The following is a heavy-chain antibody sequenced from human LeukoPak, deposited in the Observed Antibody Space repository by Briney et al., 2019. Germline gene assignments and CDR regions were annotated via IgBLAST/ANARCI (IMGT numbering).Heavy chain of an antibody. J-gene: IGHJ5*02. D-gene: IGHD1-1*01. Sequence: KPSETLSLTCTVSGGSMSISSYYWGWIRQPPGKGLDWIGNIYYSGSTYYNPSIKSRVTISVDTTKNQFSLKLSSVTAADKAVYYCARLRRDYNWFDPWGQGTLVTVSS. CDR2: IYYSGST. CDR1: GGSMSISSYY. CDR3: ARLRRDYNWFDP. V-gene: IGHV4-39*01.